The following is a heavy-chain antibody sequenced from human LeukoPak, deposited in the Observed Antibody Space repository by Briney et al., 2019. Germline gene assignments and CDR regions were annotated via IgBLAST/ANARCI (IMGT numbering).Heavy chain of an antibody. CDR2: ISSTSSAK. CDR1: GFTLSNYG. CDR3: ARGGAARPDY. Sequence: GGSLRPSCAASGFTLSNYGMNWVRQVPGEGLEWASYISSTSSAKNYADSVKGRFTISRDNAKKSLYLQMNSLRVEDTAVYYCARGGAARPDYWGQGTLVTVSS. J-gene: IGHJ4*02. V-gene: IGHV3-48*01. D-gene: IGHD6-6*01.